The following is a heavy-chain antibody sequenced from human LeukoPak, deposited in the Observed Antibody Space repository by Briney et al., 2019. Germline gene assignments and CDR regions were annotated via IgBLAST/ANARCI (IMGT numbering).Heavy chain of an antibody. J-gene: IGHJ4*02. Sequence: PGGSLRLSCAASGSSISNDWMSWVRQAPGKGLEWVARVKSRSAGETTDYAAPVKGRFTISRDDSKNTLYLQMNSLKTEDTAVYYCTLIQGWGSGSYYRDFWGQGTLVTVSS. CDR1: GSSISNDW. CDR3: TLIQGWGSGSYYRDF. V-gene: IGHV3-15*01. CDR2: VKSRSAGETT. D-gene: IGHD3-10*01.